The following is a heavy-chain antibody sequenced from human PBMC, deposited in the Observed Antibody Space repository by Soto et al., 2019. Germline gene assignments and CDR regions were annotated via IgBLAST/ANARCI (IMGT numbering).Heavy chain of an antibody. CDR1: GASIRGFY. CDR3: VRDGTKTLRDWFEP. Sequence: SLTCTVSGASIRGFYWSWIRKSAGKGLELIGCIYATGTTDYNRSLKSRVMISVDTSKKQFSLKLRSVTAADTAVDYCVRDGTKTLRDWFEPWGQGISVTVSS. CDR2: IYATGTT. V-gene: IGHV4-4*07. D-gene: IGHD1-1*01. J-gene: IGHJ5*02.